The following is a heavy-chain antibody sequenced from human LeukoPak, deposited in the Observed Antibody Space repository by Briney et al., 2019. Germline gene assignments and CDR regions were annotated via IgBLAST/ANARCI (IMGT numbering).Heavy chain of an antibody. CDR1: GFTFSDYY. CDR2: ISSSSGFT. D-gene: IGHD2-15*01. Sequence: PGGSLRLSCAASGFTFSDYYMGWIRQAPGKGLEWVSYISSSSGFTNYADSVKGRFTISRDNAKNSLYLQMNSLRAEDTAVYYCARGTVVAEYFDYWGQGTLVTVSS. V-gene: IGHV3-11*06. J-gene: IGHJ4*02. CDR3: ARGTVVAEYFDY.